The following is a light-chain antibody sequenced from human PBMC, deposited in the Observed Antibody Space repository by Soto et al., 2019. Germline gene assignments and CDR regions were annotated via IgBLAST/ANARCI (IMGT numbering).Light chain of an antibody. CDR2: DAS. V-gene: IGKV1-5*01. CDR3: QQYNGYRTWT. J-gene: IGKJ1*01. CDR1: QDICRW. Sequence: EIQMTQSPATLSASVGDRVSITCGASQDICRWVAWYQDRPGKAPQVLMWDASSLQRGVPSRFTGSGSGTEVTLTVNGLQPDDFATYYGQQYNGYRTWTFAQGTKVDSK.